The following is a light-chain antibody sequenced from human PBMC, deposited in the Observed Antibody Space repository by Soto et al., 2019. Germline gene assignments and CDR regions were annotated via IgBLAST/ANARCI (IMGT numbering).Light chain of an antibody. J-gene: IGKJ1*01. Sequence: DIQMTQSPSTLSASVGDRITITCRASQSIGNWLAWYQQKPGKAPNLLIYKASSLESGVPSRFSGSESGTEFTLTISSLQPDDFATYYCQQYDTYAWTFGQGTKVEFK. V-gene: IGKV1-5*03. CDR3: QQYDTYAWT. CDR2: KAS. CDR1: QSIGNW.